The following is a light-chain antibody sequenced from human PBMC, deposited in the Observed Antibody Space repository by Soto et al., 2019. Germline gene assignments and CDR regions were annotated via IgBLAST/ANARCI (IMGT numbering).Light chain of an antibody. Sequence: EIVLTQSPGTLSLSPGERATLSCRASQSVSSSYLAWYQQKPGQAPRLLIYGASSRATGIPDRFSGRGSGTDFTLTISRLEPEDFAVYYCQHYGSSRAFGQGPKVEIK. CDR3: QHYGSSRA. J-gene: IGKJ1*01. CDR2: GAS. CDR1: QSVSSSY. V-gene: IGKV3-20*01.